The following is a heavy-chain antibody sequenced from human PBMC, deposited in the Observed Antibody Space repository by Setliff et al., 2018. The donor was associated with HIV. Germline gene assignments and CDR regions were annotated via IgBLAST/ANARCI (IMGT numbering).Heavy chain of an antibody. Sequence: GESLKISCKGSGTSFTNYWIGWVRQLPGKGLEWMGIIYPRDSDTRYSPSFQGQVTISADKSISTAFLQWSSLAASDTAMYYCVRDQIGDVQVAGTWGTWGQGTLVTVSS. D-gene: IGHD6-19*01. CDR1: GTSFTNYW. CDR3: VRDQIGDVQVAGTWGT. CDR2: IYPRDSDT. V-gene: IGHV5-51*01. J-gene: IGHJ5*02.